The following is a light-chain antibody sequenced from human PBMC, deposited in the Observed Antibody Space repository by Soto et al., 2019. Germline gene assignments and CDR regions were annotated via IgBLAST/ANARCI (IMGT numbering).Light chain of an antibody. J-gene: IGKJ3*01. CDR1: QDITIY. Sequence: DIQMTQSPSSLPASVGDRVTITCQASQDITIYLNWYQQRPGRAPKLLIYDASTLETGVPSRFSGSGSGTVFTFTISSLQPEDIATYYCQHYENLPFTFGPGTKVAI. CDR2: DAS. CDR3: QHYENLPFT. V-gene: IGKV1-33*01.